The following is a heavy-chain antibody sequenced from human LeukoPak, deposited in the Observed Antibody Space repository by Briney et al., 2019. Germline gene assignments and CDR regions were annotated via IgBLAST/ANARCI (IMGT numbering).Heavy chain of an antibody. D-gene: IGHD2-21*02. CDR1: GFSFSSFW. CDR3: ARANIVVVTAIQKSCYFDY. CDR2: IKQDGSEK. J-gene: IGHJ4*02. Sequence: GGSLRLSCAASGFSFSSFWMSWVRQAPGKGLEWVANIKQDGSEKYYVDSVKGRFTISRDNAKSSLYLQMNSLRAEDTAVYYCARANIVVVTAIQKSCYFDYWGQGTLVTVSS. V-gene: IGHV3-7*01.